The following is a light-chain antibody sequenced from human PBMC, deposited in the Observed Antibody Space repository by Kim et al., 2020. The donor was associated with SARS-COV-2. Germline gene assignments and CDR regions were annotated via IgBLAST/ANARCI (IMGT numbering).Light chain of an antibody. J-gene: IGKJ1*01. Sequence: SASVGDRVTITFRASQSISGWLAWYQQKPGKAPKLLIYKASSLESGVPSRFSGSGYGTEFTLTISSLQPDDFATYYCQQYNLYRTFGQGTKVDIK. CDR1: QSISGW. CDR3: QQYNLYRT. CDR2: KAS. V-gene: IGKV1-5*03.